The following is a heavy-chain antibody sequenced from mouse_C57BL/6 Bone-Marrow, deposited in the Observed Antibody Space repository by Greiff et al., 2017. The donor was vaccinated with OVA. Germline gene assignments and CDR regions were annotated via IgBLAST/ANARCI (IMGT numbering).Heavy chain of an antibody. Sequence: EVMLVESGGDLVKPGGSLKLSCAASGFTFSSYGMSWARQTPDKRLEWVATISSGGSYTYYPDSVKGRFPISRDNAKNTLYLQMSSLKSEDTAMYYCARHYYGSSYYWGQGTTLTVSS. J-gene: IGHJ2*01. V-gene: IGHV5-6*01. CDR3: ARHYYGSSYY. CDR1: GFTFSSYG. D-gene: IGHD1-1*01. CDR2: ISSGGSYT.